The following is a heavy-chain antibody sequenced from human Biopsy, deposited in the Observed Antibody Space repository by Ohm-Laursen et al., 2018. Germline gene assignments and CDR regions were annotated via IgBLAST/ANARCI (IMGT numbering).Heavy chain of an antibody. D-gene: IGHD3-9*01. Sequence: ASVKVSCKTSGYTFTGYFLHWVRQVPGQGLEWMGWINPNRGTTKIAENFQGSVTITRDTTITTAYMDLTRLTSDDTAVYFCAKGQDLTAGAEYFQYWGHGALITVSS. CDR1: GYTFTGYF. V-gene: IGHV1-2*04. J-gene: IGHJ1*01. CDR3: AKGQDLTAGAEYFQY. CDR2: INPNRGTT.